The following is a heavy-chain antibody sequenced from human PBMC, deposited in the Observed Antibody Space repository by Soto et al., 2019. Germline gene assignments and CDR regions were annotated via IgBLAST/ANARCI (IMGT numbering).Heavy chain of an antibody. Sequence: QVQLQQWGAGLLKPSETLSLTCAVYGGSFSGYYWNWIRQPPGKGLEWIGEINHSGSTNYNPSLNSRATISVHTSKNQFSLKLRSVSAADTAVYYFARGWGRVFDYWGQGTLVTVSS. CDR2: INHSGST. CDR1: GGSFSGYY. D-gene: IGHD7-27*01. CDR3: ARGWGRVFDY. V-gene: IGHV4-34*01. J-gene: IGHJ4*02.